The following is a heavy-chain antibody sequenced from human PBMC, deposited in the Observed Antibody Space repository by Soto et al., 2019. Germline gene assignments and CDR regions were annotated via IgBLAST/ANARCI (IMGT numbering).Heavy chain of an antibody. Sequence: PSETLSLTCTVSGGSISSYYWSWIRQPPGKGLEWIGYIYYSGSTNYNPSLKSRVTIPVDTSKNQFSLKLSSVTAADTAVYYCARTYYYGSGSYNDYWGQGTLVTVSS. CDR2: IYYSGST. V-gene: IGHV4-59*08. CDR3: ARTYYYGSGSYNDY. D-gene: IGHD3-10*01. CDR1: GGSISSYY. J-gene: IGHJ4*02.